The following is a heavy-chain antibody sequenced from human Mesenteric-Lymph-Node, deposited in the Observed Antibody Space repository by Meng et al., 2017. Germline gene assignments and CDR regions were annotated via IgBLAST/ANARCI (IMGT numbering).Heavy chain of an antibody. CDR2: INAGNGNT. Sequence: QGQLVQAGAWVKKPGASVKVSCKASGYTFTSYAMHWVRQAPGQRLEWMGWINAGNGNTKYSQKFQGRVTITRDTSASTAYMELSSLRSEDTAVYYCARAVSPEEMATTHYWYFDLWGRGTLVTVSS. V-gene: IGHV1-3*01. CDR1: GYTFTSYA. CDR3: ARAVSPEEMATTHYWYFDL. D-gene: IGHD5-24*01. J-gene: IGHJ2*01.